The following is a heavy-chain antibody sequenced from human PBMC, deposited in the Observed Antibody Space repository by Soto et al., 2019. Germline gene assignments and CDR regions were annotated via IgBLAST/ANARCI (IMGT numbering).Heavy chain of an antibody. CDR2: IKTDGSVT. CDR1: GFTFNNYW. D-gene: IGHD6-13*01. Sequence: EVQLVESGGGLVQPGGSLRLSCAASGFTFNNYWMHWVRQAPGKGLVWVSRIKTDGSVTTYADSVKGRFTISRDNAKNTLYLQMNSLRDEDMAVYFCARDGAAVGRHYDYWGQGTLVTVSS. V-gene: IGHV3-74*01. J-gene: IGHJ4*02. CDR3: ARDGAAVGRHYDY.